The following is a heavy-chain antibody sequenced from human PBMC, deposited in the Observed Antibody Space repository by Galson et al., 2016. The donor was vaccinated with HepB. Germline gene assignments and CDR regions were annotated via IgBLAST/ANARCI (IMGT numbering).Heavy chain of an antibody. CDR1: GYSFTTYG. CDR2: ISGYNGNT. D-gene: IGHD2-2*01. Sequence: SVKVSCKASGYSFTTYGISWVRQAPGQGLEWMGWISGYNGNTKYEQQFQGRVTMTTDTSTSTAYMELRSLRSDDTAVYYCARIVVEGAPMPQPYYYYYYGMDVWGQGTAVSVSS. J-gene: IGHJ6*02. V-gene: IGHV1-18*01. CDR3: ARIVVEGAPMPQPYYYYYYGMDV.